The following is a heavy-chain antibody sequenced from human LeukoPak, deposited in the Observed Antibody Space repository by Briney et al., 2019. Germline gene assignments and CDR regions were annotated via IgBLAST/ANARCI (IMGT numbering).Heavy chain of an antibody. CDR1: GFTFSSSA. CDR3: VGAVARYYFDY. V-gene: IGHV4-4*07. J-gene: IGHJ4*02. D-gene: IGHD6-19*01. CDR2: IYTSGST. Sequence: GSLRLSCAASGFTFSSSAMSWIRQPAGKGLEWIGRIYTSGSTNYNPSLKSRVTMSIDSSKNQFSLKLYSVTAADTAVYYCVGAVARYYFDYWGQGTLVTVSS.